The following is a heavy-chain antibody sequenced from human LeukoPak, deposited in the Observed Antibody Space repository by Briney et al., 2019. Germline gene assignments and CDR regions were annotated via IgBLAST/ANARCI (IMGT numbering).Heavy chain of an antibody. CDR3: AKNVVVKRYIDF. D-gene: IGHD2-15*01. V-gene: IGHV3-23*01. CDR2: ISGGGRTT. J-gene: IGHJ4*02. Sequence: TGGSLRLSCAASGFTFSNHAMSWVRQAPGKGLQWVAVISGGGRTTEYEDFVKGRFTISRDNSKNTLSLQMNSLTVEDTAIYFCAKNVVVKRYIDFWGQGTLATVSS. CDR1: GFTFSNHA.